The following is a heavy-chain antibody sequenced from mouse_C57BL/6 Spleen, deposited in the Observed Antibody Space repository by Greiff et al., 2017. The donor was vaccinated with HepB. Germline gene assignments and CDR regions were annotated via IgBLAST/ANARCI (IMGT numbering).Heavy chain of an antibody. CDR3: AKKGDYYGSSYWYFDV. Sequence: VQLKESGPGLVQPSQSLSITCTVSGFSLTSYGVHWVRQSPGKGLEWLGVIWRGGSTDYNAAFMSRLSITKDNSKSQVFFKMNSLQADDTAIYYCAKKGDYYGSSYWYFDVWGTGTTVTVSS. J-gene: IGHJ1*03. CDR2: IWRGGST. CDR1: GFSLTSYG. V-gene: IGHV2-5*01. D-gene: IGHD1-1*01.